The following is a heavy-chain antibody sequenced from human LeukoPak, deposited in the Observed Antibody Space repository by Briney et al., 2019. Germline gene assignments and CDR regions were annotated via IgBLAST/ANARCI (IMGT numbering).Heavy chain of an antibody. D-gene: IGHD2-2*01. CDR3: ARHRSSTSFSAFCA. CDR1: RGSTSSSDYY. J-gene: IGHJ5*02. CDR2: IYYTART. V-gene: IGHV4-39*01. Sequence: LETLSHSRILPRGSTSSSDYYSGWVRQPRGKWLEWNGCIYYTARTYYNPSLKGRVTISPITSEIQISLKINSVTAADTAVYYCARHRSSTSFSAFCAWGQGTLVTVSS.